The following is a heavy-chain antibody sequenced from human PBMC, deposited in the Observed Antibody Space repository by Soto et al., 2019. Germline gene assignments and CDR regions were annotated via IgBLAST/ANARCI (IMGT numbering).Heavy chain of an antibody. D-gene: IGHD3-3*01. CDR3: ARHYYDFWSGYQIPHYYYYYGMDV. V-gene: IGHV1-69*13. J-gene: IGHJ6*02. Sequence: SVKVSCKASGGTFSSYAISWVRQAPGQGLEWMGGIIPIFGTANYAQKFQGRVTITADESTSTAYMELSSLRSEDTAVYYCARHYYDFWSGYQIPHYYYYYGMDVWGQGTTVTVSS. CDR2: IIPIFGTA. CDR1: GGTFSSYA.